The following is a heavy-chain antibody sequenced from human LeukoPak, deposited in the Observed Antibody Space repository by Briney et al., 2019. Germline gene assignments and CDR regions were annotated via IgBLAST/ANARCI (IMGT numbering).Heavy chain of an antibody. J-gene: IGHJ5*02. CDR1: GFTFNTYT. Sequence: GGSLRLSCAASGFTFNTYTMYWVRQAPGKGLEWVSGISNSGGSTYYADSVKGRFTISRDNAKNTLNLQMNSLRAEDTAVYYCARDLGQYYDTSDNWFDPWGQGTLVTVSS. CDR3: ARDLGQYYDTSDNWFDP. CDR2: ISNSGGST. D-gene: IGHD3-22*01. V-gene: IGHV3-23*01.